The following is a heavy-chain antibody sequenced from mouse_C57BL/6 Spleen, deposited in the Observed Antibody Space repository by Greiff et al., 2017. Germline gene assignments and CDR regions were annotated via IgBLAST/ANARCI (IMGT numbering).Heavy chain of an antibody. CDR1: GYTFTSYW. CDR3: ARRQQGYYDYDLWYFDV. D-gene: IGHD2-4*01. Sequence: QVQLQQSGAELVKPGASVKLSCKASGYTFTSYWMHWVKQRPGQGLEWIGMIHPNSGSTNYNEKFKSKATLTVDKSSSTAYMQLSSLTSEDSAVYYCARRQQGYYDYDLWYFDVWGTGTTVTVSS. J-gene: IGHJ1*03. CDR2: IHPNSGST. V-gene: IGHV1-64*01.